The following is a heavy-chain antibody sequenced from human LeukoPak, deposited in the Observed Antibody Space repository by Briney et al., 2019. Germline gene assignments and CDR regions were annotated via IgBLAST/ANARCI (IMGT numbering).Heavy chain of an antibody. CDR3: VRDLRRMGATTAYLHH. J-gene: IGHJ1*01. D-gene: IGHD1-26*01. CDR1: GFTFINHY. Sequence: GGSLRLSCSASGFTFINHYMSWVRQAPGKGLECVAKIKPDGSEKYYVDSVEGRFTISRDDAKNTLYLQMNSLRVEDMAVYYCVRDLRRMGATTAYLHHWGQGTLVTVSS. CDR2: IKPDGSEK. V-gene: IGHV3-7*01.